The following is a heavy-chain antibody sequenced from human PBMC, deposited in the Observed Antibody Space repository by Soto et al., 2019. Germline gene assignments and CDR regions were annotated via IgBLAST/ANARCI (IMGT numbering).Heavy chain of an antibody. CDR3: ARQQWELRSPRDLYYYYYGMDV. CDR2: IIPIFGTA. CDR1: GGTFSSYA. J-gene: IGHJ6*02. V-gene: IGHV1-69*01. Sequence: QVQLVQSGAEVKKPGSSVKVSCKASGGTFSSYAISWVRQAPGQGLEWMGGIIPIFGTANYAQKFQGRVTITADESTGTADMELSSLRSEDTAVYYCARQQWELRSPRDLYYYYYGMDVWGQGTTVTVSS. D-gene: IGHD1-26*01.